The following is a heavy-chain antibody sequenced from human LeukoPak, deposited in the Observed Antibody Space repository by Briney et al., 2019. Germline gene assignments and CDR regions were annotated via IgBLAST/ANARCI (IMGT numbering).Heavy chain of an antibody. CDR2: TYYRSKWYN. CDR3: ARGSSSNSWYFDY. Sequence: SQTLSLTCAISGDSVSSNSTTWTWIRQSPSRGLEWLGRTYYRSKWYNDYALSVKSRIVINPDTSKNQFSLQLNSVTPEDTAVYYCARGSSSNSWYFDYWGQGTLVTVSS. D-gene: IGHD6-13*01. J-gene: IGHJ4*02. V-gene: IGHV6-1*01. CDR1: GDSVSSNSTT.